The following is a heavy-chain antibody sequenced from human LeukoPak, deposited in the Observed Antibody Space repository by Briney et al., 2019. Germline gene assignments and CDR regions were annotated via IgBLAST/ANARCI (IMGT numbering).Heavy chain of an antibody. D-gene: IGHD5-12*01. Sequence: GGSLRLSCAASGFTLSSYSMNWVRQAPGKGLEWVSSISSSSSYIYYTDSVKGRFTVSRDNAKNSLYLQMNSLRAEDTAVYYCARGRRSPGGGGYDRYYYYMDVWGKGTTVTVSS. CDR1: GFTLSSYS. V-gene: IGHV3-21*01. CDR2: ISSSSSYI. CDR3: ARGRRSPGGGGYDRYYYYMDV. J-gene: IGHJ6*03.